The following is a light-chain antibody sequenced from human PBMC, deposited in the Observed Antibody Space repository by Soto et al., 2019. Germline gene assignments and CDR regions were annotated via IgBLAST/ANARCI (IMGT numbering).Light chain of an antibody. CDR1: QSVSSTY. Sequence: EIVLTQSPCTLSLSPGERATLSCRASQSVSSTYLAWYQQKPGQAPRLLIYGASSRATGLPDRFSGSGSGTDFILTISRLEPEDFAMYYCQQYGSSWTFGQGTKVEIK. CDR3: QQYGSSWT. CDR2: GAS. V-gene: IGKV3-20*01. J-gene: IGKJ1*01.